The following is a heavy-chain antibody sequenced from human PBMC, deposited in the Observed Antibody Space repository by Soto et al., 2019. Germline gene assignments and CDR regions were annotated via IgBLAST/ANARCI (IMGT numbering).Heavy chain of an antibody. Sequence: QVQLQESGPGLVKPSETLSLTCTVSGGSITSYYWSWIRQPPGKGLEWIGYVFHSGITGYNPSLKSRVTISVDASKNLSSLKLISVTAADTAVYYCARDQNGSPYFDYWGQGTLVTVSS. CDR2: VFHSGIT. V-gene: IGHV4-59*01. D-gene: IGHD1-26*01. J-gene: IGHJ4*02. CDR1: GGSITSYY. CDR3: ARDQNGSPYFDY.